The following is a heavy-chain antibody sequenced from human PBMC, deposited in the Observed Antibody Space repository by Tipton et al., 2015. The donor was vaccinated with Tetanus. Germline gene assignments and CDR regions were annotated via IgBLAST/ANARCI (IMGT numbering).Heavy chain of an antibody. CDR2: INHSGST. D-gene: IGHD5-18*01. CDR1: GGSFSAYY. Sequence: TLSLTCAVYGGSFSAYYWSWIRQSPGKGLEWFGEINHSGSTTYSPSFKSRVTISVDTPENQFSLKLTSLTVADTAVYYCARGGSYSYGPRGFDLWGRGTLVTVSS. CDR3: ARGGSYSYGPRGFDL. V-gene: IGHV4-34*01. J-gene: IGHJ2*01.